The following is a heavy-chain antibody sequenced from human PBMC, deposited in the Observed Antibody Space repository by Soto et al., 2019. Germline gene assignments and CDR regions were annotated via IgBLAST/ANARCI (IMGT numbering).Heavy chain of an antibody. CDR1: GYTFTSYG. V-gene: IGHV1-18*01. D-gene: IGHD3-22*01. Sequence: QVQLVQSGAEVKKPGASVKVSCKASGYTFTSYGISWVRQAPGQGLEWMGWISAYNGNTNYAQKLQGRVTMTTDTSTSTAYRELRSLRSDDTAVYYCARSPEYYDSSGSFDYWGQGTLVTVSS. J-gene: IGHJ4*02. CDR2: ISAYNGNT. CDR3: ARSPEYYDSSGSFDY.